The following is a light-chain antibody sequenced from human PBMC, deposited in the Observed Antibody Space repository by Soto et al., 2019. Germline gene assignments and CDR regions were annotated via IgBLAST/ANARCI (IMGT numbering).Light chain of an antibody. CDR2: GAS. Sequence: ELVLTQSPGTLSLSPGERATLSCRASQSVSSSFLAWYQQKPGQAPRLLIYGASSRATGIPDRFSGSGSGTDFTLTISRVEPEDCAVYYCQQYGSSPLLIFGGGTKVEI. V-gene: IGKV3-20*01. CDR3: QQYGSSPLLI. CDR1: QSVSSSF. J-gene: IGKJ4*01.